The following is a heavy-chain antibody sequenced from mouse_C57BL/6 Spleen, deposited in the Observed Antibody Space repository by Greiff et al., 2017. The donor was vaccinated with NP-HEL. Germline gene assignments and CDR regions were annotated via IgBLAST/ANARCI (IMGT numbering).Heavy chain of an antibody. V-gene: IGHV3-6*01. D-gene: IGHD1-1*01. CDR2: ISYDGSN. CDR1: GYSITSGYY. CDR3: AREDYGSSYYFDY. J-gene: IGHJ2*01. Sequence: EVKLQESGPGLVKPSQSLSLTCSVTGYSITSGYYWNWIRQFPGNKLEWRGYISYDGSNNYNPSLKNRISITRDTSKNQFFLKLNSVTTEDTATYYCAREDYGSSYYFDYWGQGTTLTVSS.